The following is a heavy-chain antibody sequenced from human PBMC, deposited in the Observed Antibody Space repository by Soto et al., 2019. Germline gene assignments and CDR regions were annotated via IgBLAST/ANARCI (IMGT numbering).Heavy chain of an antibody. CDR2: ISYDGSNK. D-gene: IGHD1-26*01. CDR3: ARDSSGSLDY. CDR1: GFTFSSYA. J-gene: IGHJ4*02. V-gene: IGHV3-30-3*01. Sequence: ESGGGVVQPGRSLRLSCAASGFTFSSYAMHWVRQAPGKGLEWVAVISYDGSNKYYADSVKGRFTISRDNSKNTLYLQMNSLRAEDTAVYYCARDSSGSLDYWGQGTLVTVSS.